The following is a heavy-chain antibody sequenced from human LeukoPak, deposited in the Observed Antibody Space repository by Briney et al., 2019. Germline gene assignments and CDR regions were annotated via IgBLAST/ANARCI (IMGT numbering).Heavy chain of an antibody. J-gene: IGHJ3*02. V-gene: IGHV3-30*04. Sequence: GKSLRLSCVASAFTFAKHGMHWVRQAPGKGLEWVAGISYDGSKKYYADSVKGRFTISRDNSKNTLYLQMNSLRAEDTAVYYCAASVLRYFDWWRGYDAFDIWGQGTMVTVSS. D-gene: IGHD3-9*01. CDR2: ISYDGSKK. CDR1: AFTFAKHG. CDR3: AASVLRYFDWWRGYDAFDI.